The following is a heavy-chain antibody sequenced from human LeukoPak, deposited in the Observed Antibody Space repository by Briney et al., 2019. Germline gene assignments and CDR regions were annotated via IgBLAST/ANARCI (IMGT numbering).Heavy chain of an antibody. D-gene: IGHD2-15*01. J-gene: IGHJ4*02. V-gene: IGHV4-59*08. Sequence: PSETLSLTCTVSGGSISPHYWSWIRQPPGKGLEYVGYIYYTGGTNYNPSLRSRATFSVDASKNQFSLKLSSVTATDTAVYYCARLGFCRGDNCLDDYWGQGTLVTVSS. CDR3: ARLGFCRGDNCLDDY. CDR2: IYYTGGT. CDR1: GGSISPHY.